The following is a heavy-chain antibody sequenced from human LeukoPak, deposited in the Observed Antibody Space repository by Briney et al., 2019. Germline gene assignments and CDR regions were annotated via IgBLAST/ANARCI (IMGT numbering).Heavy chain of an antibody. V-gene: IGHV1-8*03. CDR2: MNPNSGNT. J-gene: IGHJ4*02. CDR1: GYTFTSYY. Sequence: ASVKVSCKASGYTFTSYYMHWVRQAPGQGLEWMGWMNPNSGNTGYAQKFQGRVTITRNTSISTAYMELSSLRSEDTAVYYCARVLHSRKYYFDYWGQGTLVTVSS. CDR3: ARVLHSRKYYFDY.